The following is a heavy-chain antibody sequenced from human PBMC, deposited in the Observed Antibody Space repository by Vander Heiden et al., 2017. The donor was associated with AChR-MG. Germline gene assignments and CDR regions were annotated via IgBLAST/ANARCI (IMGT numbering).Heavy chain of an antibody. V-gene: IGHV3-23*01. CDR3: AKLIRHSSGWYYFDY. J-gene: IGHJ4*02. Sequence: EVQLLESGGGLVQPGGSLILSCAASGFTFSGYAMSWVRQAPGKGVEWVSAISGSGGSTYYADSVKGRFTISRDNSKNTLYLQMNSLRAEDTSVYYCAKLIRHSSGWYYFDYWGQGTLVTVSS. D-gene: IGHD6-19*01. CDR1: GFTFSGYA. CDR2: ISGSGGST.